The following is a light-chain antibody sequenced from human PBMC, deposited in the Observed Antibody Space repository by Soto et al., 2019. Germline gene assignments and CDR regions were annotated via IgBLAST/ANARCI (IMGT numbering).Light chain of an antibody. CDR2: GAS. CDR3: QQYHHWPPIT. V-gene: IGKV3-15*01. CDR1: QSISDT. J-gene: IGKJ5*01. Sequence: EIVMTQSPATLSVSPGGRATLSCRASQSISDTLAWYQHKPGQAPRLLIYGASNRATGIPARFSGSGSGTEFTLTISSLQSEDFAVYYCQQYHHWPPITFGQGTRLENK.